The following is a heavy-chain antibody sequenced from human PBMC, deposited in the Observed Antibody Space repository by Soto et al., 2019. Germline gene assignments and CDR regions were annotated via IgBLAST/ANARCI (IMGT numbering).Heavy chain of an antibody. D-gene: IGHD2-15*01. CDR3: ARDKDLQQLGGNYYYIMDV. Sequence: QVQLVQSGAEVKKPGSSVKVSCKTSGGTFRTSAISWVRQAPGQGLEWMGGIMPVFPTADYAQKFQGRVTITTNESTSTAYMELSSIRSEDMAVYYCARDKDLQQLGGNYYYIMDVWGQGTTVTVSS. V-gene: IGHV1-69*05. CDR1: GGTFRTSA. CDR2: IMPVFPTA. J-gene: IGHJ6*01.